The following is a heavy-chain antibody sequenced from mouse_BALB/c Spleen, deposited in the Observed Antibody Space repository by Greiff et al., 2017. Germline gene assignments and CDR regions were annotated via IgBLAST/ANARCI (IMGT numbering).Heavy chain of an antibody. V-gene: IGHV1-14*01. CDR1: GYTFTSYV. D-gene: IGHD1-1*01. CDR3: ARRHDYGSSMGDY. Sequence: VQLQQSGPELVKPGASVKMSCKASGYTFTSYVMHWVKQKPGQGLEWIGYINPYNDGTKYNEKFKGKATLTSDKSSSTAYMELSSLTSEDSAVYYCARRHDYGSSMGDYWGKGTTRTVAS. J-gene: IGHJ2*01. CDR2: INPYNDGT.